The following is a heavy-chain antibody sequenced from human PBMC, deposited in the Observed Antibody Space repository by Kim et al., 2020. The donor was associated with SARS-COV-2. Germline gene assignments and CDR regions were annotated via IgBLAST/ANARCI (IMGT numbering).Heavy chain of an antibody. CDR1: GYTFTSYG. V-gene: IGHV1-18*01. Sequence: ASVKVSCKASGYTFTSYGISWVRQAPGQGLEWMGWISAYNGNTNYAQKLQGRVTMTTDTSTSTAYMELRSLRSDDTAVYYCALYDSSAEGYYFDYWGQGTLVTVSS. CDR2: ISAYNGNT. D-gene: IGHD3-22*01. J-gene: IGHJ4*02. CDR3: ALYDSSAEGYYFDY.